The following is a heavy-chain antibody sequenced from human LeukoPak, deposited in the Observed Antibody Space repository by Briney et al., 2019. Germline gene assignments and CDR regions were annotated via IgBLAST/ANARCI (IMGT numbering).Heavy chain of an antibody. J-gene: IGHJ4*02. CDR2: IYYSGST. D-gene: IGHD6-19*01. CDR1: GGSISSGGYY. Sequence: SETLSLTCTVSGGSISSGGYYWSWIRQPPGKGLEWIGYIYYSGSTNYNPSLKSRVTISVDTSKNQFSLKLSSVTAADTAVYYCARHGIAVAGWGPVDYWGQGTLVTVSS. V-gene: IGHV4-61*08. CDR3: ARHGIAVAGWGPVDY.